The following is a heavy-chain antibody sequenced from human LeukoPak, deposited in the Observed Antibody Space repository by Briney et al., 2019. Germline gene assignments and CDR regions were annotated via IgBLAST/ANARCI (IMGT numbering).Heavy chain of an antibody. CDR3: ARVNRSNGTYYFDF. D-gene: IGHD4/OR15-4a*01. CDR2: ISHSGNT. CDR1: TYYISSSYY. J-gene: IGHJ4*02. V-gene: IGHV4-38-2*01. Sequence: SETLSLTCVVSTYYISSSYYWGWIRQPPGKGLEWIGTISHSGNTNYSPSLKSRVSISIDTSEDQFSLKLSSVTTSDTAVYYRARVNRSNGTYYFDFWGQGILVSVSS.